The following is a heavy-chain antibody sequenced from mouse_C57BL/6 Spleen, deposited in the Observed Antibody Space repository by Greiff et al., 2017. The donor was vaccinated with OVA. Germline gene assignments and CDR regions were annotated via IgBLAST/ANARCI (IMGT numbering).Heavy chain of an antibody. V-gene: IGHV1-76*01. J-gene: IGHJ2*01. CDR1: GYTFTDYY. CDR3: ARGATDFDY. Sequence: QVQLKESGAELVRPGASVKLSCKASGYTFTDYYINWVKQRPGQGLEWIARIYPGSGNTYYNEKFKGKATLTAEKSSSTAYMQLSSLTSEDSAVYFCARGATDFDYWGKSTTLTVSS. CDR2: IYPGSGNT. D-gene: IGHD1-1*01.